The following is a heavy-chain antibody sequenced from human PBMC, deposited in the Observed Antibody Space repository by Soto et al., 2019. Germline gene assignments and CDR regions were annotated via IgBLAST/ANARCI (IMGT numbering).Heavy chain of an antibody. CDR2: ISSSGSTA. D-gene: IGHD3-10*01. Sequence: QPGGSLRLSCAASGFTFSRFELHWVRQTPGKGLEWISYISSSGSTAYYASSVEGRFTISRDNANNSVYLQMDSLRAEDTALYYCTRAAWFPYLSFYWGQGALVTVSS. CDR3: TRAAWFPYLSFY. CDR1: GFTFSRFE. V-gene: IGHV3-48*03. J-gene: IGHJ4*02.